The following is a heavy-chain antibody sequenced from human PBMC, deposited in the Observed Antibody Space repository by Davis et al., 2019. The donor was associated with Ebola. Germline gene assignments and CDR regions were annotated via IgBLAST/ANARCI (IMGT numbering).Heavy chain of an antibody. CDR2: LYYSGST. Sequence: SETLSLTCTVSGGSISSYYWNWIRQPPGKGLEWIGYLYYSGSTNYNPSLKSRVTISLDTSKSQFSLKLSSVTAADTAVYYCAREGKGWYCSGGSCHGRFDPWGQGTLVTVSS. J-gene: IGHJ5*02. CDR1: GGSISSYY. CDR3: AREGKGWYCSGGSCHGRFDP. V-gene: IGHV4-59*01. D-gene: IGHD2-15*01.